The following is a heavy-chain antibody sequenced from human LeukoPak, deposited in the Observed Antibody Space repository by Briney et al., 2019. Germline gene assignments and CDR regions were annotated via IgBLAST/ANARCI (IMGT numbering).Heavy chain of an antibody. V-gene: IGHV4-39*01. Sequence: SETLSLTCTVSGGSISSSSYLWGWIRQPPGKGLEWIGSIYYSGSTYYNPSLKSRVTISVDTSKNQFSLKLSSVTAADTAVYYCARLRSYYYDSSGYYYFDYWGQGTLVTVSS. J-gene: IGHJ4*02. CDR1: GGSISSSSYL. CDR3: ARLRSYYYDSSGYYYFDY. D-gene: IGHD3-22*01. CDR2: IYYSGST.